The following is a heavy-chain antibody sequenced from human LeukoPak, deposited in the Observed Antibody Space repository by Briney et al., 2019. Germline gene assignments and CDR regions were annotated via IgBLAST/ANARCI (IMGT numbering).Heavy chain of an antibody. V-gene: IGHV3-48*02. Sequence: PGGSLRLSCVASGFTFSSYSMNWVRQPPGKGPEWVSYISSDDTTIYYADSVKGRFTISRDNAKNSLYLQMNSLRDEDTAVYYCASAPVLRYFDWLFAPFDYWGQGTLVTVPS. CDR3: ASAPVLRYFDWLFAPFDY. CDR1: GFTFSSYS. J-gene: IGHJ4*02. CDR2: ISSDDTTI. D-gene: IGHD3-9*01.